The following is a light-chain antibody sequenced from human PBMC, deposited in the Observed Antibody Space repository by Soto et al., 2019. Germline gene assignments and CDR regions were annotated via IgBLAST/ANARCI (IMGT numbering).Light chain of an antibody. V-gene: IGKV1-13*02. CDR1: QGISSA. Sequence: AIQLTQSPSSLSASVGDRVTITCRASQGISSALAWYQQKPGKPPKLLIYDASSLERGVPSRFSGSGSGTYFTLTICSLQPEDFSSYYCQQFNSYLRTLGQGTNVEIK. J-gene: IGKJ1*01. CDR3: QQFNSYLRT. CDR2: DAS.